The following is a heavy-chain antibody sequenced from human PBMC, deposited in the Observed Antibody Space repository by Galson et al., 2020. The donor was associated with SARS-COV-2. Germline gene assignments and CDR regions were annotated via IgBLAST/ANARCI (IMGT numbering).Heavy chain of an antibody. CDR2: IYDTGKT. V-gene: IGHV3-53*01. Sequence: GESLKISCAASGISVSSNYMNWVRQAPGKGLEWVSVIYDTGKTYYADSVKGRFTISRDNSKNTLFLHMNSLRVEDTAVYYCARDPTPLYDSPGGYYMDVWGTGTMVTVSS. CDR1: GISVSSNY. J-gene: IGHJ6*03. CDR3: ARDPTPLYDSPGGYYMDV. D-gene: IGHD3-16*01.